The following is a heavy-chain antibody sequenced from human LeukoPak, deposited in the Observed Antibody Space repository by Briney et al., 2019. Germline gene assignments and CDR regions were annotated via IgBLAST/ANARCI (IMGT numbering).Heavy chain of an antibody. Sequence: GGSLRLSCAASGFTFSSYAMHWVRQAPGKGLEWVAVISYDGSNKYYADSVKGRFTISRDNSKNTLYLQMNSLRAEDTAVYYCARGGSGYSYGYDYWGQGTLVTVSS. V-gene: IGHV3-30-3*01. CDR1: GFTFSSYA. D-gene: IGHD5-18*01. J-gene: IGHJ4*02. CDR2: ISYDGSNK. CDR3: ARGGSGYSYGYDY.